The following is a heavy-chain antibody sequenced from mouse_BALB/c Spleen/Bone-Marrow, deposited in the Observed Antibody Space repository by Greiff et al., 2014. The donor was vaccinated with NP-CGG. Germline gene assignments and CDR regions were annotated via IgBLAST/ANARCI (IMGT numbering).Heavy chain of an antibody. D-gene: IGHD1-2*01. Sequence: VHVKQSGAELVRSGASVKLSCTASGFNIKDYYMHWVKQRPEQGLEWIGWIDPENGDTEYAPKFQGKATMTADTSSDTAYLQLSSLTSEDTAVYYCNAQNYGYGAWFAYWGQGTLVTVSA. CDR3: NAQNYGYGAWFAY. J-gene: IGHJ3*01. V-gene: IGHV14-4*02. CDR2: IDPENGDT. CDR1: GFNIKDYY.